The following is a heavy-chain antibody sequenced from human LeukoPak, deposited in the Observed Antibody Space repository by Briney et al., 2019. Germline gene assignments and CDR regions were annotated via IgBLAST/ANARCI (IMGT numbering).Heavy chain of an antibody. CDR3: ASVKGNYQNWFDP. V-gene: IGHV4-30-4*01. Sequence: SETLSLTCIVSGGSISSGDFHWSWVRQPPGKGLEWIGYIYYTGRTYYNPSLKSRVTISVDTSRNQFSLKLNSVTATDTAVYYCASVKGNYQNWFDPWGQGTLVTVSS. J-gene: IGHJ5*02. CDR1: GGSISSGDFH. D-gene: IGHD1-7*01. CDR2: IYYTGRT.